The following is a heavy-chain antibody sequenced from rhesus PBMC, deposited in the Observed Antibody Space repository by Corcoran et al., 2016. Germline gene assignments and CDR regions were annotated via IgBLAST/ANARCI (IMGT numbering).Heavy chain of an antibody. V-gene: IGHV3S5*01. CDR3: AKLAAAGLDY. CDR2: MRNGGVRT. CDR1: GFTFSSYC. J-gene: IGHJ4*01. D-gene: IGHD6-25*01. Sequence: EVQLVESGGGLVQPGGSLRLSCAASGFTFSSYCISGVRQAPGKGLEWVSYMRNGGVRTYSQDGVNGPFTISRDKSKNTLSLQMNSLRAEDTAVDDGAKLAAAGLDYWGQGGLVTVS.